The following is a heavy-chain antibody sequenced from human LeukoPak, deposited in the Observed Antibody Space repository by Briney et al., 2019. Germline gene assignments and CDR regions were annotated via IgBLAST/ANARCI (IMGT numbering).Heavy chain of an antibody. V-gene: IGHV3-30-3*01. CDR2: LSYDGSTE. CDR3: ARDNYGEDY. Sequence: PGGSLRLSCAASGFTFSTYAMHWVRQAPGKGLEWVAVLSYDGSTEYYADSVKGRFTISRDNSKNTLYLQMNSLRAEDTAVYYCARDNYGEDYWGQGTLVTVSS. J-gene: IGHJ4*02. D-gene: IGHD3-10*01. CDR1: GFTFSTYA.